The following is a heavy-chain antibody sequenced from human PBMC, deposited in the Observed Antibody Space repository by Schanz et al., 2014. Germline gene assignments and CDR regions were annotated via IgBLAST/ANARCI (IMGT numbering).Heavy chain of an antibody. CDR2: INAHTGNT. V-gene: IGHV1-18*01. CDR1: GYIFGSHG. Sequence: QLMQSGSEVRKPGASVKVSCKASGYIFGSHGMTWVRQAPGQGPELMGWINAHTGNTQYAQKFQGRVNMTRDTVTTTVHLELTRLRTDDPAIYYCARVHIATYHYNSPGAFDIWGRGTRVTVSS. D-gene: IGHD3-10*01. CDR3: ARVHIATYHYNSPGAFDI. J-gene: IGHJ3*02.